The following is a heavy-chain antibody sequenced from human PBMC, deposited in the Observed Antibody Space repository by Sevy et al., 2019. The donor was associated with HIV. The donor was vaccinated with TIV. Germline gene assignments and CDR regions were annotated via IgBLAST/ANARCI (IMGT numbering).Heavy chain of an antibody. CDR1: GGCISSGGYY. CDR3: ARDRKWYFDY. D-gene: IGHD1-26*01. V-gene: IGHV4-31*03. J-gene: IGHJ4*02. Sequence: SETLSLTCTVSGGCISSGGYYWSWIRQHPGKGLEWIGYIYYSGSTYYNPSLKSRVTISVDTSKNQFSLKLSSVTAADTAVYYCARDRKWYFDYWGQGTLVTVSS. CDR2: IYYSGST.